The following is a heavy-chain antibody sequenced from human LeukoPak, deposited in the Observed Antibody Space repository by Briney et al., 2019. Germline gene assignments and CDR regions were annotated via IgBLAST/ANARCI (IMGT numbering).Heavy chain of an antibody. CDR3: ARNNGMDV. CDR2: VNRDGSET. J-gene: IGHJ6*02. Sequence: PGGSLILSCAASGFTLSNHWMTWVRQVPGRGPEWVANVNRDGSETYYLDSVKGRFTISKDNAKNSLYLQMNSLRAEDTALYHCARNNGMDVWGQGTTVIVSS. V-gene: IGHV3-7*03. CDR1: GFTLSNHW.